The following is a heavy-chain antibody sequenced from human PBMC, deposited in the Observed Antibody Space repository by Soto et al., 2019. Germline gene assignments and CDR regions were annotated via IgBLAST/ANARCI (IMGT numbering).Heavy chain of an antibody. CDR1: GFTFRSYG. J-gene: IGHJ4*02. D-gene: IGHD2-15*01. CDR3: ARDGYCSGGSCYSVPVFDY. CDR2: IWYDGSNK. Sequence: GGSLRLSCAASGFTFRSYGMHWVRQAPGKGLEWLAVIWYDGSNKYYADSVNGRFTISRDNSKNTLYLQMNSLRAEDTAVYYCARDGYCSGGSCYSVPVFDYWGQGT. V-gene: IGHV3-33*01.